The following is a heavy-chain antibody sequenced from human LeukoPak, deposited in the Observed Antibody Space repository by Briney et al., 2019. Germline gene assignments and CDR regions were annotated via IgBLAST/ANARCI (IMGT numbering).Heavy chain of an antibody. CDR2: ISSSGSTI. J-gene: IGHJ4*02. CDR3: ARGPYGQWLANFDY. V-gene: IGHV3-48*03. D-gene: IGHD6-19*01. CDR1: GFTFSTYE. Sequence: PGGSLRLSCAASGFTFSTYEMDWVRQAPGKGLEWVSYISSSGSTIYYADSVKGRFTISRDNAKNSLYLQMNSLRAEDTAVYYCARGPYGQWLANFDYWGQGTLVTVSS.